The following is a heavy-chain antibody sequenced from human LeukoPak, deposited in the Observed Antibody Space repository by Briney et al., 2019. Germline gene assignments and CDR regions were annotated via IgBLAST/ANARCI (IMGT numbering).Heavy chain of an antibody. D-gene: IGHD4-11*01. V-gene: IGHV3-11*01. CDR3: ARDSTSNYVCYYYGMDV. J-gene: IGHJ6*02. Sequence: GGSLRLSCAASGFTFSDYYMSWIRQAPGKGLEWVSYISSSGSTIYYADSVKGRFTISRDNAKNSLYLQMNSLRAEDTAVYYCARDSTSNYVCYYYGMDVWGQGTTVTVSS. CDR2: ISSSGSTI. CDR1: GFTFSDYY.